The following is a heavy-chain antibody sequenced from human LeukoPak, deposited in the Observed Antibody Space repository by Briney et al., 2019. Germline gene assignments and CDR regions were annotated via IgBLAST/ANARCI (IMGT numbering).Heavy chain of an antibody. V-gene: IGHV1-18*01. CDR3: ARDNLGGYDSYYYYMDV. CDR1: GYTFTSYG. Sequence: ASVKVSCKASGYTFTSYGISWVRQAPGQGLEWMGWISAYNGNTNYAQKLQGRVTMTTDTSTSTAYMELRSLRSDDTAVYYCARDNLGGYDSYYYYMDVWGKGTTVTVSS. CDR2: ISAYNGNT. J-gene: IGHJ6*03. D-gene: IGHD5-12*01.